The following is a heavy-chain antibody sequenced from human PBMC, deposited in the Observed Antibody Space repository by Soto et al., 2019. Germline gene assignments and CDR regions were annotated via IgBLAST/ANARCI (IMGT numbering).Heavy chain of an antibody. D-gene: IGHD3-3*01. CDR1: GGSISSSSYY. V-gene: IGHV4-39*01. Sequence: QLQLQESGPGLVKPSETLSLTCTVSGGSISSSSYYWGWIRQPPGKGLAWIGSIYYSGSTYYNPSLKSRVTISVDTSKNQFSLKLSSVTAADTAVYYCARTPIAPDFWSGYYTYYFDYWGQGTLVTVSS. CDR2: IYYSGST. CDR3: ARTPIAPDFWSGYYTYYFDY. J-gene: IGHJ4*02.